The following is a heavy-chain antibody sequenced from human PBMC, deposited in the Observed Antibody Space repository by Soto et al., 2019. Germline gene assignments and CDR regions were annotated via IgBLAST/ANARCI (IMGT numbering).Heavy chain of an antibody. D-gene: IGHD6-6*01. Sequence: QVQLVESGGGVVQPGRSLRLSCAASGFTFSSYAMHWVRQAPGKGLEWVAVISYDGSNKYYADSVKGRFTISRDNSKNTLYLQMNSLRLEDTGVYYCERASVGSRSSNGMDVWCQGTTVTVSS. CDR3: ERASVGSRSSNGMDV. CDR1: GFTFSSYA. CDR2: ISYDGSNK. J-gene: IGHJ6*02. V-gene: IGHV3-30-3*01.